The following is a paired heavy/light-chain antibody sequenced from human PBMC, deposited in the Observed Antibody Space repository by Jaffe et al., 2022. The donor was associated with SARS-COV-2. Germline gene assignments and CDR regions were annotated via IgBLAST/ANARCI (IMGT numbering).Light chain of an antibody. J-gene: IGLJ3*02. CDR1: SSDVGYYNY. Sequence: QSALTQPPSASGSPAQSVTISCTGTSSDVGYYNYVSWYQQYPGKAPKLLIYEVSKRPSGVPDRFSGSKSGNTASLTVSGLQAEDEADYYCSSYAGDSTWVFGGGTKLTVL. CDR3: SSYAGDSTWV. CDR2: EVS. V-gene: IGLV2-8*01.
Heavy chain of an antibody. CDR2: VKQDGSQS. CDR3: ARWTADYKAFDI. Sequence: EVQLVESGGGLVQPGGSLRLSCSAAGFTFSDHRMTWVRQAPGKGLEWVASVKQDGSQSFYVDSLRGRFTISRDNAKDSLYLQMNSLRAEDTAVYYCARWTADYKAFDIWGQGTMVTVSS. V-gene: IGHV3-7*01. D-gene: IGHD4-4*01. J-gene: IGHJ3*02. CDR1: GFTFSDHR.